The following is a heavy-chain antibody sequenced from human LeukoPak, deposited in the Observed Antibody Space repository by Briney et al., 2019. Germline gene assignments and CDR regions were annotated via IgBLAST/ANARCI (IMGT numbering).Heavy chain of an antibody. CDR1: GGTFSSYA. Sequence: GASVKVSCKASGGTFSSYAISWVRQAPGQGLEWMGGIIPIFGTANYAQKFQGRVTITADESTSTAYMELRSLGSDDTAVYYCARDPANYYEAHYFDYWGQGTLVTVSS. D-gene: IGHD3-22*01. J-gene: IGHJ4*02. CDR3: ARDPANYYEAHYFDY. V-gene: IGHV1-69*13. CDR2: IIPIFGTA.